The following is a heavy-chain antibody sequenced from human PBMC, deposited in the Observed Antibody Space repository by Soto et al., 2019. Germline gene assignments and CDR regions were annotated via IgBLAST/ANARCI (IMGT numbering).Heavy chain of an antibody. CDR2: IYRGGDT. V-gene: IGHV3-53*01. CDR1: GFTVTVSSNY. J-gene: IGHJ6*02. Sequence: EAQLVESGGGLIQRGGSLRLSCAASGFTVTVSSNYMSWVRQAPGKGLEWVSVIYRGGDTYYADSVKGRFTISRDNSKNTLSLQMNSLRVDDTAVYYCARGRYGMDVWGQGTTVTVSS. CDR3: ARGRYGMDV.